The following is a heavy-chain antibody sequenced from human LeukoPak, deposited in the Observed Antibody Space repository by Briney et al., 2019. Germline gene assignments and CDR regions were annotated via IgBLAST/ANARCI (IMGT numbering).Heavy chain of an antibody. CDR2: INPSGGST. D-gene: IGHD3-10*01. V-gene: IGHV1-46*01. Sequence: ASVKVSCTASGYTFASYYMHWVRQAPGQGLEWMGIINPSGGSTSYAQKFQGRVTMTRDMSTSTVYMELSSLRSEDTAVYYCARDRSGSDYDYWGQGTLVTVSS. CDR1: GYTFASYY. CDR3: ARDRSGSDYDY. J-gene: IGHJ4*02.